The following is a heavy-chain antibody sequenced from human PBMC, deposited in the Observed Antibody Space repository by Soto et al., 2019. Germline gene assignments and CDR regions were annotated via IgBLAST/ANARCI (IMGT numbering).Heavy chain of an antibody. CDR2: ISASGGST. CDR3: GHSYGRGAFDI. CDR1: GFTFSNYA. Sequence: PGGSLRLSCAASGFTFSNYAMSWVRQAPGKGLEWFSVISASGGSTYYADSVKGRFAISRDNSRNTLYLQMNSLRAEDTAVYYCGHSYGRGAFDIWGQGTMVTVS. D-gene: IGHD5-18*01. V-gene: IGHV3-23*01. J-gene: IGHJ3*02.